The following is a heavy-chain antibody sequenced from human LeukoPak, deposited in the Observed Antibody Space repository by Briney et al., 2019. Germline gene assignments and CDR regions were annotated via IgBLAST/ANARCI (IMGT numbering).Heavy chain of an antibody. CDR3: AREPSYDFWSGYYFDS. CDR1: GGSISSSSYY. J-gene: IGHJ4*02. D-gene: IGHD3-3*01. CDR2: IYYSGTT. Sequence: SETLSLTCTVSGGSISSSSYYWGWIRQPPGKGLEWIANIYYSGTTYYNPSLKSRITISVDTSKNQFSLNLSSVTAADTAVYYCAREPSYDFWSGYYFDSWGQGTLVTVSS. V-gene: IGHV4-39*02.